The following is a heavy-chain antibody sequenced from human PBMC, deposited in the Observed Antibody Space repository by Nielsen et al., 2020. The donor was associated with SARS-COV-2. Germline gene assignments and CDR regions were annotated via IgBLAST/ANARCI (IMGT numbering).Heavy chain of an antibody. CDR2: IYYSGST. J-gene: IGHJ3*02. CDR1: DGSISSGGYY. CDR3: ARAQRAGRDYYDSSGEGGDI. D-gene: IGHD3-22*01. Sequence: SETLSLTCTVSDGSISSGGYYWSWIRQHPGKGLEWIGYIYYSGSTYYNPSLKSRATISVDTSKNQFSLKLSSVTAADTAVYYCARAQRAGRDYYDSSGEGGDIWGQGTMVTVSS. V-gene: IGHV4-31*03.